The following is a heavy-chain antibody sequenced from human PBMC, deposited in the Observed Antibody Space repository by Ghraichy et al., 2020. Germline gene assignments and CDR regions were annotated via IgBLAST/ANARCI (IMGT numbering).Heavy chain of an antibody. D-gene: IGHD6-13*01. CDR3: ARDQQQLAFDY. CDR2: IWYDGSNK. Sequence: GGSLRLSCAASGFTFSSYGMHWVRQAPGKGLEWVAVIWYDGSNKYYVDSVKGRFTISRDNSKNTLYLQMNSLRAEDTAVYYCARDQQQLAFDYWGQGTLVTVSS. CDR1: GFTFSSYG. V-gene: IGHV3-33*01. J-gene: IGHJ4*02.